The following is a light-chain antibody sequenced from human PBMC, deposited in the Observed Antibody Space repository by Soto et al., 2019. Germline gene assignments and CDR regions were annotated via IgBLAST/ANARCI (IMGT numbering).Light chain of an antibody. Sequence: QSVLTQPASVSGSPGQSITISCTGTSSDVGGYNYVSWYQQHPGKAPKLMIYEVSNRPSGVSNRFAGSKSGNTASLTISGLQAEDAADYYCSSYTSSSTLVFGGGTKVPV. CDR2: EVS. V-gene: IGLV2-14*01. CDR3: SSYTSSSTLV. J-gene: IGLJ2*01. CDR1: SSDVGGYNY.